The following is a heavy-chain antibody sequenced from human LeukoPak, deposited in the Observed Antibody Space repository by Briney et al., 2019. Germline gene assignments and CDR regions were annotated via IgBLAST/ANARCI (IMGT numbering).Heavy chain of an antibody. CDR1: GLSFDDYA. J-gene: IGHJ4*02. CDR2: ISRDSGNI. Sequence: GGSMRLSCPASGLSFDDYAMHWVRQPHGKGLEWDSSISRDSGNIVYADSVKGRFTISRDNDKTYLYLQMNRLRAEDMDLYYCAKDSNPFIAAAGSLFDYWGQGTLVTVSS. CDR3: AKDSNPFIAAAGSLFDY. V-gene: IGHV3-9*03. D-gene: IGHD6-13*01.